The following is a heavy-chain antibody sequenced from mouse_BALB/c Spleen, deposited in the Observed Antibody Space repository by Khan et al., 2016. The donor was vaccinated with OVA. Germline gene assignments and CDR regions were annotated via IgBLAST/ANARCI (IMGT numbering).Heavy chain of an antibody. CDR1: GYNIKAIY. CDR2: TDPATGNT. V-gene: IGHV14-3*02. J-gene: IGHJ2*01. CDR3: RISTINA. Sequence: EVQLQESGAELVKPAASLKLSCTASGYNIKAIYIHWVKQRPEKGLERIRRTDPATGNTKYDPKFQGKATITADTSSNTAYLQLSSLTSEDTAVYYCRISTINAWGQGTTLTVSS.